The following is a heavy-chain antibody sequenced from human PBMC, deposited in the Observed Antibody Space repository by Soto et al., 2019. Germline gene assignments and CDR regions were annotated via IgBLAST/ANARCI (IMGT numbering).Heavy chain of an antibody. V-gene: IGHV3-23*01. CDR3: ARRSSGWYFDY. Sequence: EVQVLESGGGLVQPGGSLRLSCAASGFTFSSYAMNWVRQAPGKGLEWVSVISGSGGSTYYADSVKGRFTISRDNXXXXXXXXXXXXXXXXXXXXXXARRSSGWYFDYWGQGTLVTVSS. D-gene: IGHD6-19*01. J-gene: IGHJ4*02. CDR1: GFTFSSYA. CDR2: ISGSGGST.